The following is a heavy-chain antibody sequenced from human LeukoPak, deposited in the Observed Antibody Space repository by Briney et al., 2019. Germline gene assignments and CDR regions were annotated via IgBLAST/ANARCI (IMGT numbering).Heavy chain of an antibody. CDR2: IIPIFGTA. Sequence: SVKVSCKASGGTFSNYAISWVRQAPGQGLEWMGGIIPIFGTANYAQKFRGRVTITADKSTRTAYMELSSLRSEDTAVYYCARGGYDILTGPHDYWGQGTLVTVSS. J-gene: IGHJ4*02. CDR3: ARGGYDILTGPHDY. CDR1: GGTFSNYA. D-gene: IGHD3-9*01. V-gene: IGHV1-69*06.